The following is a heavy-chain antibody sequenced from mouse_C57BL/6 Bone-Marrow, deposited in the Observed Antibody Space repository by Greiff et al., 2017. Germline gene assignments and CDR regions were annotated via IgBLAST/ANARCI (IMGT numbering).Heavy chain of an antibody. D-gene: IGHD1-1*01. CDR3: ARVMYYYGSSYVYWYFDV. Sequence: QVPLQESGAELVRPGTSVKVSCKASGYAFTNYLIEWVKQRPGQGLEWIGVINPGSGGTNYNEKFKGKATLTADKSSNTAYMQLSSLTSADSAVYFCARVMYYYGSSYVYWYFDVWGTGTTVTVSS. J-gene: IGHJ1*03. CDR1: GYAFTNYL. V-gene: IGHV1-54*01. CDR2: INPGSGGT.